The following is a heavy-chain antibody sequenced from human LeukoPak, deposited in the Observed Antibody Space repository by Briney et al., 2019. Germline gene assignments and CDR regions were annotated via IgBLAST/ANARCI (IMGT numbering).Heavy chain of an antibody. CDR3: ARDLAGRLWGHDYYYGMDV. CDR2: IYYSGST. V-gene: IGHV4-59*12. J-gene: IGHJ6*02. Sequence: SETLSLTCTVSGGSISTYYWSWIRQPPGKGLEWIGYIYYSGSTNYNPSLKSRVTISVDTSKDQFSLKLSSVTAADTAVYYCARDLAGRLWGHDYYYGMDVWGQGTTVTVSS. CDR1: GGSISTYY. D-gene: IGHD6-19*01.